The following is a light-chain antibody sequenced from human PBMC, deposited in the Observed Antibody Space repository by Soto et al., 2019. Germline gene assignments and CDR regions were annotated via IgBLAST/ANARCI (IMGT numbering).Light chain of an antibody. Sequence: EIVWTQSPATLSLSPGERSPLSCRASQSIAGYLAWYQKKPGQAPRLLIYDTSNRVTGVPARFSGSGSGTDFTLSIRSLEPEDFAVYYCQQRSNWPQITGGKGTRLAIK. CDR3: QQRSNWPQIT. CDR1: QSIAGY. V-gene: IGKV3-11*01. J-gene: IGKJ5*01. CDR2: DTS.